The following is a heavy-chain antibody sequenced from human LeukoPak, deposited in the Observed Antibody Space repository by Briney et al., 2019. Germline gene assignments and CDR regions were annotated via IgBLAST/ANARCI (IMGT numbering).Heavy chain of an antibody. CDR3: ARDRGYSNFDY. J-gene: IGHJ4*02. CDR1: RFAFSNYR. CDR2: MNEDGSEK. Sequence: PGGSLRLSCAASRFAFSNYRMSWVRQAPGKGLEWVANMNEDGSEKNYVDSVKGRFTISRDNAQDSLYLQMNSLRAEDTAVYYCARDRGYSNFDYWGQGTLLTVSS. V-gene: IGHV3-7*01. D-gene: IGHD4-11*01.